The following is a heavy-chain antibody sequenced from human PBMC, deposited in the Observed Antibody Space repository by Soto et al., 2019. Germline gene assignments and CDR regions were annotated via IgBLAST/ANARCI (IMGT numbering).Heavy chain of an antibody. J-gene: IGHJ4*02. CDR3: ARRSSGSYYDY. CDR1: GFTFSSYA. V-gene: IGHV3-23*01. CDR2: ISGSGDST. D-gene: IGHD1-26*01. Sequence: EVQLLESGGGLVQPGGSLRLSCAASGFTFSSYAMRWVRQAPGKGLEWVSAISGSGDSTYYADSVKGRFTISRDNSKNTQYLQMNSLRAEDTAVYYCARRSSGSYYDYWGQGTLVTVSS.